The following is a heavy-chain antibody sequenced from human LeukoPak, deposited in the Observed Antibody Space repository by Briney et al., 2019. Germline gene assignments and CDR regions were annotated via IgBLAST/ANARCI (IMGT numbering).Heavy chain of an antibody. CDR1: GGSISSSSYH. J-gene: IGHJ3*02. CDR3: ARLGDYYDSSGYFDAFDI. V-gene: IGHV4-39*01. CDR2: IYYGGST. Sequence: GTLSLTCTVSGGSISSSSYHWGWIRQPPGKGLEWIGTIYYGGSTIYNPSLKSRVTISVDTSKKQFSLKLTSVTAADAAVYYCARLGDYYDSSGYFDAFDIWGQGTMVTV. D-gene: IGHD3-22*01.